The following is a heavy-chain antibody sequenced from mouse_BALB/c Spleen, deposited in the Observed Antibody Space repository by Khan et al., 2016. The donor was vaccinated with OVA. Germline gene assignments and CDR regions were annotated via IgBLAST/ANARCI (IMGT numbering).Heavy chain of an antibody. Sequence: QVQLQQPGPGLVAPSQSLSITCTVSGFSLTDYAVSWIRQPPGKGLEWLGVIWGGGSKYYNSALKSRLSISKDNSKSQVFLKMNSLQTDDTAMYYCAKDPPYYGMDYWGQGTSVTVSS. CDR2: IWGGGSK. J-gene: IGHJ4*01. CDR3: AKDPPYYGMDY. CDR1: GFSLTDYA. V-gene: IGHV2-6-5*01.